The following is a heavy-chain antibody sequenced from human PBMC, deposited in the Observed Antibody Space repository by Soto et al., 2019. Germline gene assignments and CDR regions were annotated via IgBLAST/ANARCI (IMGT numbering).Heavy chain of an antibody. D-gene: IGHD7-27*01. CDR1: GGSISSYY. CDR3: AKNWNWGSLVH. V-gene: IGHV4-59*08. Sequence: SETLSLTCTVSGGSISSYYWSWIRQSPGKGLEWIGFIYYGGSTNYNPSLKSRVTIYVDTPKNQFSLKLSSVTAADTAVYYCAKNWNWGSLVHWGQGTLVTVSS. J-gene: IGHJ4*02. CDR2: IYYGGST.